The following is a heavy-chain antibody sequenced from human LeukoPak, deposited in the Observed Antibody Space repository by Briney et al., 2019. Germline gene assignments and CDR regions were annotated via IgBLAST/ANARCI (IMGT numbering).Heavy chain of an antibody. CDR1: GFTFSSYS. D-gene: IGHD5-12*01. V-gene: IGHV3-21*01. Sequence: PGGSLRLSWAASGFTFSSYSMNWVRQAQGKGLEWVSSISSSSSYIYYADSVKGRFTISRDNAKNSLYLQMNSLRAEDTAVYYCARDPRGYSGYYPDYWGQGTLVTVSS. CDR3: ARDPRGYSGYYPDY. CDR2: ISSSSSYI. J-gene: IGHJ4*02.